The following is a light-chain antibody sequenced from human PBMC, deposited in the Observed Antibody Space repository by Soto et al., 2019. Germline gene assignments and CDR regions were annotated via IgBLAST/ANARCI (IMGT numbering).Light chain of an antibody. CDR3: QEYNTYSYT. CDR2: KAS. CDR1: QSISNW. V-gene: IGKV1-5*03. Sequence: DIQMTQSPSTLSASVGDRVTITCRASQSISNWLASYQQKPGKAPKLLIYKASSLESGVPSRFNGSGSGTEFTLTISSLQPDDFATYYCQEYNTYSYTFGQGTKLEIK. J-gene: IGKJ2*01.